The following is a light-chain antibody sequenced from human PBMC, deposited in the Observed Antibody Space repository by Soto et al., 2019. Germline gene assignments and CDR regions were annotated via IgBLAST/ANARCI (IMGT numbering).Light chain of an antibody. V-gene: IGKV3-11*01. CDR2: DAS. CDR3: HQRQSWPRT. CDR1: QSVNNY. J-gene: IGKJ1*01. Sequence: EIVLTQSPATLSLSPGERDPLSCRASQSVNNYLAWYQQRPGQAPRLLIYDASNRATGIPARFSGSGSGTDFTLTISSLEPEDFALYYCHQRQSWPRTFGQGTKVDI.